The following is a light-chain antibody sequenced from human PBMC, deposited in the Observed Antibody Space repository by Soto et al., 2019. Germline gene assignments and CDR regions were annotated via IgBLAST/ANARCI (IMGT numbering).Light chain of an antibody. CDR3: QQCYSTPFT. CDR1: QSISTY. CDR2: ATS. Sequence: DIQMTQSPSSLSASVGDRVTITCRASQSISTYLNWYQQKPGKAPKLLMYATSNLQSGVPSRFSGSGSGTDFTLTISSLQPEDFATYYCQQCYSTPFTFGPGTKVDIK. J-gene: IGKJ3*01. V-gene: IGKV1-39*01.